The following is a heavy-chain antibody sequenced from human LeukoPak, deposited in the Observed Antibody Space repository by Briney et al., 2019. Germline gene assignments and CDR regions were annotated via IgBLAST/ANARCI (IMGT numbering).Heavy chain of an antibody. CDR2: IKQDGSQK. J-gene: IGHJ6*03. V-gene: IGHV3-7*01. D-gene: IGHD6-19*01. CDR3: ARVSWGAVPAYYVDV. CDR1: GFTFSSYW. Sequence: GGSLRLSCAASGFTFSSYWVTWVRQAPGKGLEWVANIKQDGSQKYYVDSVKGRFSISRDNGKNSLYLQMNNLRVEDTAVYYCARVSWGAVPAYYVDVWGKGTTVTVSS.